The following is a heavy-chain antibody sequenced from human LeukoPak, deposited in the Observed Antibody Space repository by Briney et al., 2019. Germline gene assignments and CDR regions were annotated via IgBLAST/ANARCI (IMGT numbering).Heavy chain of an antibody. CDR2: IYSGGST. CDR3: AKDSPDDSSGYYDY. Sequence: GGSLRLSCAASGFTVSSNYMSWVRQAPGKGLEWVSVIYSGGSTYYADSVKGRFTISRDNSKNTLYLQMNSLRAEDTAVYYCAKDSPDDSSGYYDYWGQGTLVTVSS. D-gene: IGHD3-22*01. V-gene: IGHV3-66*01. CDR1: GFTVSSNY. J-gene: IGHJ4*02.